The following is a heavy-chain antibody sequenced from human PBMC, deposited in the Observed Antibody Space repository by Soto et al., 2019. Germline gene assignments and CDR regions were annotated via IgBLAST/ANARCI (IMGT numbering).Heavy chain of an antibody. CDR1: GFTFSSYA. CDR3: ARDQFDYDFWSGNFDY. Sequence: QVQLVESGGGVVQPGRSLRLSCAASGFTFSSYAMHWVRQAPGKGLEWVAVISYDGSNKYYADSVKGRFTISRNNSKNTLYLQMNSLRAEDTAVYYCARDQFDYDFWSGNFDYWGQGTLVTVSS. D-gene: IGHD3-3*01. CDR2: ISYDGSNK. V-gene: IGHV3-30-3*01. J-gene: IGHJ4*02.